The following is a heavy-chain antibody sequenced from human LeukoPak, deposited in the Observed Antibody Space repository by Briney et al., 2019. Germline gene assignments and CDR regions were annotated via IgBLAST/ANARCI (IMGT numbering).Heavy chain of an antibody. D-gene: IGHD6-19*01. J-gene: IGHJ4*02. CDR2: INHSGST. Sequence: SETLSLTCAVYGGSFSGYYWSWIRQPPGKGLEWIGEINHSGSTNYNPSLKSRVTISVDTSKNQFSLKLSSVTAADTAVYYCARHDPGSSGWYYFDYWGQGTLVTVSS. CDR1: GGSFSGYY. V-gene: IGHV4-34*01. CDR3: ARHDPGSSGWYYFDY.